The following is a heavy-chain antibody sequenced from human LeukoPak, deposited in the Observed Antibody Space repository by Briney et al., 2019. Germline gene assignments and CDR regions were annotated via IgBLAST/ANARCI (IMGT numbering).Heavy chain of an antibody. D-gene: IGHD2-2*01. V-gene: IGHV1-46*01. Sequence: ASVKVSCKASGYTFTSYYMHWVRQAPGQGLEWMGIINPSGGSTSYAQKFQGRVTMTRNTSISTAYMELSSLRSEDTAVYYCARVPPRYLRVVVPAAPSFDYWGQRTLVTVSS. J-gene: IGHJ4*02. CDR2: INPSGGST. CDR3: ARVPPRYLRVVVPAAPSFDY. CDR1: GYTFTSYY.